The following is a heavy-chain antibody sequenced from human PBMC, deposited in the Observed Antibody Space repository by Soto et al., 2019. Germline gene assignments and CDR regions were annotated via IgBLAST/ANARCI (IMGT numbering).Heavy chain of an antibody. CDR2: IYHSEST. V-gene: IGHV4-38-2*01. CDR1: GYSIRNGYY. J-gene: IGHJ5*02. CDR3: ARVGPYCGGDCHSPRP. Sequence: SETLSLTYAVSGYSIRNGYYWGWIRQPPGKGLEWIGSIYHSESTYYNPSLKSRVTISVDASENHCSLKLSSVTAADTAVYYCARVGPYCGGDCHSPRPWGQGTLVTVSS. D-gene: IGHD2-21*02.